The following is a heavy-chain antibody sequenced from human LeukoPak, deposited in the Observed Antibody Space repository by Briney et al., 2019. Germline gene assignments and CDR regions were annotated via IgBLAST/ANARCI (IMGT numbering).Heavy chain of an antibody. CDR1: GFTLSSYA. CDR2: ISVSGNT. CDR3: AKDLTRDYYDSSGYYPDY. Sequence: GGSLRLSCAASGFTLSSYAMSWVRQGPGKGLEWVSAISVSGNTYHADSVKGRFTISRDNSKNTLYLQMNSLRAEDTAVYYCAKDLTRDYYDSSGYYPDYWGQGTLVTVSS. V-gene: IGHV3-23*01. J-gene: IGHJ4*02. D-gene: IGHD3-22*01.